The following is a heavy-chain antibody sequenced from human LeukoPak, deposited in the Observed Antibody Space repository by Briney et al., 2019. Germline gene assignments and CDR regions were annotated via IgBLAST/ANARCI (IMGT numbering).Heavy chain of an antibody. J-gene: IGHJ4*02. CDR3: ARAVAAADSY. CDR2: ISYDGSNK. CDR1: GFTFSSYA. Sequence: GGSLRLSCAASGFTFSSYAMHWVRQAPGKGLERVAVISYDGSNKYYADSVKGRFTISRDNSKNTLYLQMNSLRAEDTAVYSCARAVAAADSYWGRGTLVTVSS. V-gene: IGHV3-30-3*01. D-gene: IGHD6-13*01.